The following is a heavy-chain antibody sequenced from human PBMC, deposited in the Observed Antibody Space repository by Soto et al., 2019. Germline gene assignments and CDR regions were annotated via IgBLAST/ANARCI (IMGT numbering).Heavy chain of an antibody. V-gene: IGHV4-31*03. Sequence: SETLSLTCTVSGGSISSGGYYWSWIRQHPGKGLEWIGYIYYSGSTYYNPSLKSRVTISVDTSKNQFSLKLSSVTAADPAVYYCARVRGGYSSSWYFDYWGQGTLVTVSS. CDR2: IYYSGST. CDR1: GGSISSGGYY. J-gene: IGHJ4*02. D-gene: IGHD6-13*01. CDR3: ARVRGGYSSSWYFDY.